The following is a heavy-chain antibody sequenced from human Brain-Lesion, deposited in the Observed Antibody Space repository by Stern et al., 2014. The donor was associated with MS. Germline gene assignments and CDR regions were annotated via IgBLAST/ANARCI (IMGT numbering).Heavy chain of an antibody. CDR3: AKWPHHIAVAGTRYFQH. CDR2: ISRRGGTT. CDR1: GFSFSTYA. Sequence: EVQLVESGGGLEKPGGSLRLSCAASGFSFSTYAMRWVRQTPGKGLQWVSVISRRGGTTYYADSVKGRFTISRDNSKNTLYLQMDSLRADDTAVYYCAKWPHHIAVAGTRYFQHWGQGTLVTVSS. D-gene: IGHD6-19*01. J-gene: IGHJ1*01. V-gene: IGHV3-23*04.